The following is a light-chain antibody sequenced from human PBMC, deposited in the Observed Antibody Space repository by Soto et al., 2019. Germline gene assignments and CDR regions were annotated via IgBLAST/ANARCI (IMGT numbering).Light chain of an antibody. CDR3: QQYGSSPPIT. CDR2: GAS. CDR1: QGVSSSY. J-gene: IGKJ4*01. V-gene: IGKV3-20*01. Sequence: EIVLTQSPGTLSLSPGERATLSCRASQGVSSSYLAWNQQKPGQAPRLPINGASSRATGIPDRFSGSGSGTDFTLTISRLEPEDFAVYYCQQYGSSPPITFGGGTKVEIK.